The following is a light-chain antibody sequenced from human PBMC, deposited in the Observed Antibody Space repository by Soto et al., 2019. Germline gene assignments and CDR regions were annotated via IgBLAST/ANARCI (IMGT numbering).Light chain of an antibody. Sequence: DIQMTQSPSSVSASVGDRVTITCRASQGISSWLAWYQQTPGKPPKLLIYAAGSLQSGVPSRFSGSGSGTDFNLTLSSLQPEDCATYYCQQGHSFPYTFGQGTKLEIK. V-gene: IGKV1-12*01. CDR1: QGISSW. CDR2: AAG. J-gene: IGKJ2*01. CDR3: QQGHSFPYT.